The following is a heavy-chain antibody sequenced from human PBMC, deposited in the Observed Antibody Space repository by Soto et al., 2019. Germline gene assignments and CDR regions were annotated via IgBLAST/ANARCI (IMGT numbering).Heavy chain of an antibody. V-gene: IGHV2-5*02. CDR1: GFSLTTSGVG. Sequence: QITLNESGPTQVKPRQTLTLTCTFSGFSLTTSGVGVGWIRQSPGKAPEWLALIYWDDDKRYSPSLKSRLTIPKDTYKNQVVLTMADLDPADTATYYCAHRVLRTVFGLVTTTAIYFDFWGQGNPVAASS. D-gene: IGHD3-3*01. J-gene: IGHJ4*02. CDR3: AHRVLRTVFGLVTTTAIYFDF. CDR2: IYWDDDK.